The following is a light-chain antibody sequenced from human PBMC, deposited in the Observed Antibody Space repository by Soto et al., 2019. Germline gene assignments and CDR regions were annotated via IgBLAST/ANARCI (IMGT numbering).Light chain of an antibody. Sequence: ALTHPRSWSGSPGQSVTIACTGTSSDIGGYNYVSWYQQHPGKAPKLMIYDVIKRPSGVPDRFSGSKSGNTASLTIYGLQAEDEADYYCCSYAGSYTHVFGTGTKV. CDR1: SSDIGGYNY. CDR3: CSYAGSYTHV. CDR2: DVI. V-gene: IGLV2-11*01. J-gene: IGLJ1*01.